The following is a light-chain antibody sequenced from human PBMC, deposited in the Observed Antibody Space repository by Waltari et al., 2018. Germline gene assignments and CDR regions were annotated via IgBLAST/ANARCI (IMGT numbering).Light chain of an antibody. J-gene: IGKJ1*01. CDR2: GAS. V-gene: IGKV3-15*01. CDR3: QQYYNWPRT. CDR1: QSVGSN. Sequence: EIVMMQSPGTLFASPGERVILSCRASQSVGSNLAWDQQKPGQAPRLLIYGASTRATDVPGTFSGSGSGRVFTLTISSLQSEDFALYYCQQYYNWPRTFGQGTKVEIK.